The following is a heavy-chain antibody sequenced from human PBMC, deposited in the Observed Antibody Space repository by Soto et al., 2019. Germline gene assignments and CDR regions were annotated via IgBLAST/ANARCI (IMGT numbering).Heavy chain of an antibody. CDR3: AHRVGGRRQLLADY. Sequence: QITLKESGPTLVRPTQTLTLTCSFSGFSLTSSAVAVVWIRQPPGKALEWLALIYWNNDKYYSPSLKSRLTITKDASKNQVVLTMTNMDPVDTATYYCAHRVGGRRQLLADYWGPGTLVTVSS. J-gene: IGHJ4*02. D-gene: IGHD1-1*01. CDR1: GFSLTSSAVA. CDR2: IYWNNDK. V-gene: IGHV2-5*01.